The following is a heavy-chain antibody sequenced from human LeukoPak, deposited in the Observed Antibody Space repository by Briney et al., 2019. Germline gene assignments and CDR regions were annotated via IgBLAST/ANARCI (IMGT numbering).Heavy chain of an antibody. Sequence: SETLSLTCTVSGGSISSYYWSWIRQPPGKGLEWIGYIYYSGSTNYNPSLKSRVTISVDTSKNQFSLKLSSVTAADTAVYYCARGPVVVVADAFDIWGQGTMVTVSS. V-gene: IGHV4-59*01. J-gene: IGHJ3*02. CDR1: GGSISSYY. CDR2: IYYSGST. D-gene: IGHD2-15*01. CDR3: ARGPVVVVADAFDI.